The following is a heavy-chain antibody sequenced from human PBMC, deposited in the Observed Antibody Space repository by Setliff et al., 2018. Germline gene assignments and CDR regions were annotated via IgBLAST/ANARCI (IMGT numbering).Heavy chain of an antibody. CDR3: ARHSGRYYVPGTFDS. Sequence: ASVKVSCKASGGSFSSYAIIWVRQAPGQGLELMGGIIPAFTTANYALNFHDRLRITADESTSTAYMELSSLRSDDTAIYFCARHSGRYYVPGTFDSWGQGTLVTVSS. CDR1: GGSFSSYA. J-gene: IGHJ4*02. V-gene: IGHV1-69*13. CDR2: IIPAFTTA. D-gene: IGHD1-26*01.